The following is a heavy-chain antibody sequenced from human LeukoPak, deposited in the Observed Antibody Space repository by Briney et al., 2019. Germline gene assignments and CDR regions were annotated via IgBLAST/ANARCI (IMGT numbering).Heavy chain of an antibody. CDR3: ARDRTYYYDFDY. CDR2: ISSSGSSI. J-gene: IGHJ4*02. CDR1: GFTFSSYS. D-gene: IGHD3-22*01. Sequence: GGSLRLSCAASGFTFSSYSMNWVRQAPGKGLEWVSYISSSGSSIYYADSVKGRFTISRDNAKNSLYLQMNSLRAEDTAVYYCARDRTYYYDFDYWGQGTLVTVSS. V-gene: IGHV3-48*04.